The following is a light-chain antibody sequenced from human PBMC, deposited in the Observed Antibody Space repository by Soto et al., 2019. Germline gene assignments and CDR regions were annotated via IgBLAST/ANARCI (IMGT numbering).Light chain of an antibody. J-gene: IGLJ1*01. Sequence: QSVLTQPRSVSGSPGQSVTISCTGTSSDVGGYNYVSWYQQHQGKAPKLMIYDVSKRPSGVPDRFSGSKSGNTASLTISGLQAEDEADYYCCSYAGSYTSRVFGTGTKVTVL. CDR3: CSYAGSYTSRV. CDR2: DVS. V-gene: IGLV2-11*01. CDR1: SSDVGGYNY.